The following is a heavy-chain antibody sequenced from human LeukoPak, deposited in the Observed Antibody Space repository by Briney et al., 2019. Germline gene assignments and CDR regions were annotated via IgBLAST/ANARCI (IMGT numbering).Heavy chain of an antibody. CDR2: IFSSGST. CDR1: GGSISSDY. CDR3: VRRTFLGRANYNYYFFDY. J-gene: IGHJ4*02. D-gene: IGHD5-24*01. V-gene: IGHV4-4*08. Sequence: SETLSLTCTVSGGSISSDYWTWIRQPPGKGLEWIGYIFSSGSTNSNPSLKSRVTISIDTSKNQFSLKLSSVTAADTAVYYCVRRTFLGRANYNYYFFDYWAQGILVTVSS.